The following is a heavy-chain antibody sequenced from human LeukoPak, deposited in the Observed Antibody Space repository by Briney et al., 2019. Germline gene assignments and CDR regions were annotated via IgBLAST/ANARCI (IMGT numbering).Heavy chain of an antibody. V-gene: IGHV7-4-1*02. CDR1: GYTFTNYA. CDR3: ATPGYSSNWPGDY. D-gene: IGHD6-13*01. J-gene: IGHJ4*02. Sequence: GASVKVSCKASGYTFTNYAMNWVRQAPGQGLEWMGWINTNTGNPTYAQGFTGRFVFSLDTSVSTAYLQISSLKAEDTAVYYCATPGYSSNWPGDYWGQGTLVTVSS. CDR2: INTNTGNP.